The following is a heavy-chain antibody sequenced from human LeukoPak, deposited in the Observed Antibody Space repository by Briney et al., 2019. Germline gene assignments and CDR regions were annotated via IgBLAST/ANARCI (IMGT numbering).Heavy chain of an antibody. CDR2: IYYSGST. CDR1: GGSISSSSYY. V-gene: IGHV4-39*07. D-gene: IGHD1-26*01. J-gene: IGHJ4*02. Sequence: PSETLSLTCTVSGGSISSSSYYWGWIRQPPGKGLEWIGSIYYSGSTYYNPSLKSRVTISVDTSKNQFSLKLSSVTAADTAVYYCAKGSTYSGSLVDYWGQGTLVTVSS. CDR3: AKGSTYSGSLVDY.